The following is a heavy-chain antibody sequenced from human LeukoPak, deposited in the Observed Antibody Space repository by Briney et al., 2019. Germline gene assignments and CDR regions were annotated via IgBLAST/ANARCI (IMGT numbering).Heavy chain of an antibody. V-gene: IGHV1-8*03. CDR3: ARGLWGDFWSGDYYYYYMDV. CDR1: GYTFTRYD. J-gene: IGHJ6*03. CDR2: TNPNRGDT. D-gene: IGHD3-3*01. Sequence: ASVKVSCKASGYTFTRYDINWVRQATGQGLEWMGWTNPNRGDTGYAQKFQGRVTITRNTSISTTYMELSSLRSEDTAVYYCARGLWGDFWSGDYYYYYMDVWGKGTTATVSS.